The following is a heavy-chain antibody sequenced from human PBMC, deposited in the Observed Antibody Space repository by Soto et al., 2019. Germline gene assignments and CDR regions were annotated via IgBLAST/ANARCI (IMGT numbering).Heavy chain of an antibody. V-gene: IGHV1-69*01. CDR1: GGTFTTYT. CDR3: ARGKVTFLNSRYFDY. J-gene: IGHJ4*02. Sequence: QVQLVQSGAEVKKPGSSVKVSCKASGGTFTTYTISWVRQAPGQGLEWMGGIIPIFGTANYAQKFQGRVTMTADESTSTAYMELSSLRSEDTAVYYCARGKVTFLNSRYFDYWGQGPLVTVSS. CDR2: IIPIFGTA. D-gene: IGHD4-4*01.